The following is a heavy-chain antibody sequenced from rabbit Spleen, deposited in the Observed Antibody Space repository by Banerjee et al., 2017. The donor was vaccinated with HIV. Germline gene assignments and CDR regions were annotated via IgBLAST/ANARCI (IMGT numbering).Heavy chain of an antibody. Sequence: HLKESGGGLVQPGGSLKLSCTASGFTLSSYYMNWVRQAPGRGLEWIGYIDPVFGISYYANWVNGRFSISRENAQNTVFLQMTSLTAADTATYFCARGSGGGVDGWVDYFDLWGPGTLVTVS. D-gene: IGHD6-1*01. CDR2: IDPVFGIS. CDR1: GFTLSSYY. J-gene: IGHJ4*01. V-gene: IGHV1S7*01. CDR3: ARGSGGGVDGWVDYFDL.